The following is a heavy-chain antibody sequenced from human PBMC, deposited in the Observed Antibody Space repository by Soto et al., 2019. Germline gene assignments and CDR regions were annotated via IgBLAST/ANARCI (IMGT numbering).Heavy chain of an antibody. CDR2: IGGSGIST. CDR1: GFTFRSYA. V-gene: IGHV3-23*01. Sequence: DVQLLESGGGLVQPGGSLRLSCAASGFTFRSYAMSWVRQAPGQGLEWVSGIGGSGISTHYADSVKGRFTVSRDNSKNTLYLQMNSLRAEDTAVYNCAKEPVGPDWDFDLWGRGTLVTVSS. J-gene: IGHJ2*01. CDR3: AKEPVGPDWDFDL.